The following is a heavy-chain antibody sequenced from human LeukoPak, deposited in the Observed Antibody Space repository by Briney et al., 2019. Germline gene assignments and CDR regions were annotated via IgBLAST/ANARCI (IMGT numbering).Heavy chain of an antibody. CDR3: HYYDSSGPMAFDI. V-gene: IGHV7-4-1*02. CDR2: INTNTGNP. Sequence: ASVKVSCEASGYTFTSYAMNWVRQAPGQGLEWMGWINTNTGNPTYAQGFTGRFVFSLDTSVSTAYLQISSLKAEDTAVYYCHYYDSSGPMAFDIWGQGTMVTVSS. J-gene: IGHJ3*02. D-gene: IGHD3-22*01. CDR1: GYTFTSYA.